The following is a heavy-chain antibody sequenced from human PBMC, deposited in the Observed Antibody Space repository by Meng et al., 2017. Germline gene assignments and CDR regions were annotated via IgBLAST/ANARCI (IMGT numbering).Heavy chain of an antibody. Sequence: GESLKISCAASGFTFSSYAMHWVRQAPGKGLEWVAVISYDVSNKYYADSVKGRFTISRDNSKNTLYLQMNSLRAEDTAVYYCARAGIAVAADLDYWGQGTLVTVSS. D-gene: IGHD6-19*01. V-gene: IGHV3-30*04. J-gene: IGHJ4*02. CDR1: GFTFSSYA. CDR2: ISYDVSNK. CDR3: ARAGIAVAADLDY.